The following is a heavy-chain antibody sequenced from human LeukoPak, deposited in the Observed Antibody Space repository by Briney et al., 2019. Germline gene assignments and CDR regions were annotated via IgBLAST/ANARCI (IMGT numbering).Heavy chain of an antibody. CDR2: TYYRSKWYN. CDR3: ARDLTGGRLFDY. D-gene: IGHD1-14*01. J-gene: IGHJ4*02. CDR1: GDXVFSNSAA. Sequence: SQTLSLTCAISGDXVFSNSAAWNWIRQSPSIGLQWLGRTYYRSKWYNDYAVSVKSRITINPDTSKNQFSLQLNSVTLEDTAVYCCARDLTGGRLFDYWGQGTLVTVSS. V-gene: IGHV6-1*01.